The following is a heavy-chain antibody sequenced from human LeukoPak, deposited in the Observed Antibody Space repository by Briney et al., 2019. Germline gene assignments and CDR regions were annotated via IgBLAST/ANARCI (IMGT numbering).Heavy chain of an antibody. CDR2: ISWNSGSI. D-gene: IGHD4-11*01. CDR1: GFTFDDYA. CDR3: AKGLRLQSLDY. V-gene: IGHV3-9*01. J-gene: IGHJ4*02. Sequence: GGSLRLSRAASGFTFDDYAMHWVRQAPGKGLEWVSGISWNSGSIGYADSVKGRFTISRDNAKNSLYLQMNSLRAEDTALYYCAKGLRLQSLDYWGQGTLVTVSS.